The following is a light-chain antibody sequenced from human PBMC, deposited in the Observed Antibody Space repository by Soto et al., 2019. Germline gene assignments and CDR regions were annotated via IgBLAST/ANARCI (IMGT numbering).Light chain of an antibody. CDR2: DGY. V-gene: IGKV3D-20*01. Sequence: IVLTQFPATLSLSPGEGATLSCGASQSVTSSYLAWYQQKPGLAPRLLIYDGYIRAIGIPDRFSGSGSETDFTLTITRLEPEDFAVYYCQQYASSPITFGQGTRLEIK. CDR3: QQYASSPIT. J-gene: IGKJ5*01. CDR1: QSVTSSY.